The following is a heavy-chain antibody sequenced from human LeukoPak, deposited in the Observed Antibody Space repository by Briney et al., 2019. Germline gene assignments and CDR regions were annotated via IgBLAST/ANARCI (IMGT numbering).Heavy chain of an antibody. V-gene: IGHV1-18*01. CDR2: INGNSGNT. D-gene: IGHD3-10*01. J-gene: IGHJ4*02. CDR3: ARVPNDRTVVRGISIILLYYIDF. Sequence: ASVRVTCKASGYTFSSYGITWVRQAPGQGLEWLGWINGNSGNTSSIQKVQDRIIMTTDTSTNTVYMELRSLGSDDTAIYYCARVPNDRTVVRGISIILLYYIDFWGQGTLVTVSS. CDR1: GYTFSSYG.